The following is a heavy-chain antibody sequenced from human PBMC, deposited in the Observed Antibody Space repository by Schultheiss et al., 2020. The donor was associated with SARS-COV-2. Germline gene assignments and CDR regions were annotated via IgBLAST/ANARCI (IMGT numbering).Heavy chain of an antibody. J-gene: IGHJ6*02. CDR2: IYYSGST. D-gene: IGHD4-17*01. CDR3: ARPDGDYALYGMDV. Sequence: SETLSLTCTVSGASISSYYWSWIRQPPGKGLEWIGYIYYSGSTYYNPSLKSRVTFSLDTSKKQFSLRLNSVTAADTAVYYCARPDGDYALYGMDVWGQGTTVTVSS. V-gene: IGHV4-59*01. CDR1: GASISSYY.